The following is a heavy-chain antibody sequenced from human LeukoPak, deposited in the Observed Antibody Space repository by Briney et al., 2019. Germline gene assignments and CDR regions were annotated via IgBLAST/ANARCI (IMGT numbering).Heavy chain of an antibody. CDR3: AKGLYYVHDSSGYHPNWFDP. Sequence: WGSLRLSCASSGFTLSNYVMTWVRQAPGKGLESFSGISGSGDNTYYADSVKGRFTISRDNSKNTMSLHMNTLRAEDTAIYYCAKGLYYVHDSSGYHPNWFDPWGQGTLVAVSS. D-gene: IGHD3-22*01. CDR2: ISGSGDNT. CDR1: GFTLSNYV. V-gene: IGHV3-23*01. J-gene: IGHJ5*02.